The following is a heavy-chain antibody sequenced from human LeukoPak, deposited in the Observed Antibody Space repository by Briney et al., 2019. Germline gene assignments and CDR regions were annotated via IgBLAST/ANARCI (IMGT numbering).Heavy chain of an antibody. CDR1: GFTFSSYS. CDR2: ISSSSSYI. V-gene: IGHV3-21*01. CDR3: ARYGSGSYYNVNYYFDY. D-gene: IGHD3-10*01. J-gene: IGHJ4*02. Sequence: PGGSLRLSCAASGFTFSSYSMNWVRQAPGKGLEWVSSISSSSSYIYYADSVKGRFTISRDSAKNSLYLQMNSLRAEDTAVYYCARYGSGSYYNVNYYFDYWGQGTLVTVSS.